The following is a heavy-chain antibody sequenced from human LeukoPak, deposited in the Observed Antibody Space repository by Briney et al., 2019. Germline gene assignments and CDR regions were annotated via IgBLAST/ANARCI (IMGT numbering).Heavy chain of an antibody. CDR3: AKAGGSSWAVLDY. CDR1: GFTFSSNG. V-gene: IGHV3-30*02. J-gene: IGHJ4*02. D-gene: IGHD6-13*01. CDR2: IRFDGSNT. Sequence: QSGGSLRLSCAASGFTFSSNGMHWVRQAPGKGLEWVAFIRFDGSNTYYADSVKGRLTISRDTSKNTLYLQMNSLRPEGTAVYYCAKAGGSSWAVLDYWGQGTLVTVSS.